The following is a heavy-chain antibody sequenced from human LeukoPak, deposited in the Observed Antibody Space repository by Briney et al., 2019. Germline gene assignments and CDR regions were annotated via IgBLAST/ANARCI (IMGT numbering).Heavy chain of an antibody. CDR3: ARSLGSDFYFDY. CDR2: INPSGGST. V-gene: IGHV1-46*01. J-gene: IGHJ4*02. Sequence: ASVKVSCKASGYTFTSYYMHWVRQAPGQGLEWMGIINPSGGSTSYVQKFQGRVTMTRDTSTSTVYMELSSLRSEDTAVYYCARSLGSDFYFDYWGQGTLVTVSS. D-gene: IGHD5/OR15-5a*01. CDR1: GYTFTSYY.